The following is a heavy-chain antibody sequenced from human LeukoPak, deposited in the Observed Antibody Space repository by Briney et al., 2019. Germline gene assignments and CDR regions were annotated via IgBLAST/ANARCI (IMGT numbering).Heavy chain of an antibody. D-gene: IGHD6-19*01. CDR3: ARHSGSGWQALGY. J-gene: IGHJ4*02. Sequence: ASVKVSCKASGYTFSNYGISWVRQAPGLGLEWMGWTSYNGNTNYAQKFQDRVTMTTDTSPTTAYMELRSLESDDTAVYYCARHSGSGWQALGYWGQGTLVTVSS. V-gene: IGHV1-18*04. CDR1: GYTFSNYG. CDR2: TSYNGNT.